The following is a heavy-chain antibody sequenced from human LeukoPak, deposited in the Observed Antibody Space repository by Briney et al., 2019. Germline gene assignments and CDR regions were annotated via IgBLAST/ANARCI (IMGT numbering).Heavy chain of an antibody. V-gene: IGHV3-30*18. Sequence: GGSLRLSCVGSGFTFSSYGMHWVRQAPGKGLEWVAVISYDGSNKYYADSVKGRFTISRDNSKNTLYLQMNSLRAEDTAVYYCAKDPSQGVDYWGQGTLVTVSS. CDR2: ISYDGSNK. J-gene: IGHJ4*02. CDR1: GFTFSSYG. CDR3: AKDPSQGVDY.